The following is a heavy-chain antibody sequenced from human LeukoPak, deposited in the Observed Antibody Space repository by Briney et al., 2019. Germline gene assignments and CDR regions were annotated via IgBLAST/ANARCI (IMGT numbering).Heavy chain of an antibody. D-gene: IGHD6-13*01. CDR3: ARGIAAAGNRWFDP. V-gene: IGHV1-2*02. Sequence: ASVKVSCKASGYTFTGYYMHWVRQAPGQGLEWMGWINPNSGGTNYAQKFEGRVTMTRDTSISTAYMELSRLRSDDTAAYSCARGIAAAGNRWFDPWGQGTLVTVSS. J-gene: IGHJ5*02. CDR2: INPNSGGT. CDR1: GYTFTGYY.